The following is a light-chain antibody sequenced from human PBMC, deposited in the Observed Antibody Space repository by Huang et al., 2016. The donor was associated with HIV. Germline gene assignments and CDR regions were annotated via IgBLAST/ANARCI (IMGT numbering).Light chain of an antibody. CDR2: DSY. CDR1: HSLYDRRDGKSY. J-gene: IGKJ4*01. CDR3: AQALHFPIT. Sequence: DVVLTQTPLTLSLAVGQTASMSCQSRHSLYDRRDGKSYLLWYLQRPGQSPRRLIFDSYRRLSGVSNRFTASGSETDFTLKISRLEPEDFGLYYGAQALHFPITFGGGTNVE. V-gene: IGKV2-29*03.